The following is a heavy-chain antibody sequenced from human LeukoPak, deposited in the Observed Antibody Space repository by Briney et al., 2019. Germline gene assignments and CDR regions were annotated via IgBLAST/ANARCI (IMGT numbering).Heavy chain of an antibody. D-gene: IGHD1-26*01. Sequence: PSETLSLTCGVSGGSISGTNWWSWVRQPPGQGLEWSGEISLAGQTNSNPSLNGRGTISLDKSSTQLSLHLTSVTAADTDTFFCSRESGPFCPFGYWGQGTLVIVSS. V-gene: IGHV4/OR15-8*02. CDR1: GGSISGTNW. CDR3: SRESGPFCPFGY. CDR2: ISLAGQT. J-gene: IGHJ4*02.